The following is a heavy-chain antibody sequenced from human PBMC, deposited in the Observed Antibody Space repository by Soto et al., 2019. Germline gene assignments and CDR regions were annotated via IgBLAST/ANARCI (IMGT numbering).Heavy chain of an antibody. V-gene: IGHV4-38-2*01. D-gene: IGHD6-13*01. J-gene: IGHJ6*02. CDR1: GYSISSGYY. Sequence: SETLSLTCAVSGYSISSGYYWGWIRQPPGKGLEWIGSIYHSGSTYYNPSLKSRVTISVDTSKNQFSLKLSSVTAADTAVYYCARGASSSWYGVYYCYGMDVWGQGTTVTVSS. CDR3: ARGASSSWYGVYYCYGMDV. CDR2: IYHSGST.